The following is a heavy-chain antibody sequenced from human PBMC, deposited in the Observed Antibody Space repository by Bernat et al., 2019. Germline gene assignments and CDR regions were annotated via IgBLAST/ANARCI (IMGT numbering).Heavy chain of an antibody. V-gene: IGHV4-34*01. J-gene: IGHJ4*02. CDR1: GGSFSGYY. CDR3: ARVVAAAGTQFDC. D-gene: IGHD6-13*01. Sequence: QVQLQQWGAGLLKPSETLSLTCAVYGGSFSGYYWSWIRQPPGKGLEWIGEINHSGSTNYNPSLKSRVTISVDTSKNQFSLKLSSVTAADTAVYYCARVVAAAGTQFDCWGQGTLVTVSS. CDR2: INHSGST.